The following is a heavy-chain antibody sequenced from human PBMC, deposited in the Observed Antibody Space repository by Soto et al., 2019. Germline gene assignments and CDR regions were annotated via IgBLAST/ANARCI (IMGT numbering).Heavy chain of an antibody. CDR2: IYYSGST. CDR1: GGSISSGGYY. V-gene: IGHV4-31*03. Sequence: SETLSLTCTVSGGSISSGGYYWSWIRQHPGKGLEWIGYIYYSGSTYYNPSLKSRITISVDTSKNQFSLKLSSVTAADTAVYYCARLGFGVAYYAFDIWGQGTMVT. D-gene: IGHD3-3*01. CDR3: ARLGFGVAYYAFDI. J-gene: IGHJ3*02.